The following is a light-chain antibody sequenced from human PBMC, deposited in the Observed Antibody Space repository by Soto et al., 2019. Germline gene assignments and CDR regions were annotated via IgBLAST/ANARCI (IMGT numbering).Light chain of an antibody. J-gene: IGKJ2*01. CDR3: QHYLDWPVYT. Sequence: DIVMTQSPATLSVAPGERVTFSCRASQGVSRKLAWYQHKPGQAPRLLISGASTGATGIPARFSGSGSGTEFTLTISSLQSEDCAIYYCQHYLDWPVYTFGQGTKLEIK. CDR2: GAS. V-gene: IGKV3-15*01. CDR1: QGVSRK.